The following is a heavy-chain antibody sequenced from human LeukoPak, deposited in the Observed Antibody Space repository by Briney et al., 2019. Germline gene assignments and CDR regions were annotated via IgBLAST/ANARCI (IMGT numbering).Heavy chain of an antibody. D-gene: IGHD6-19*01. V-gene: IGHV4-59*08. CDR2: IYYSGST. CDR3: ARQEQWLSHFDY. CDR1: GGSISSYY. J-gene: IGHJ4*02. Sequence: SETLSLTCTVSGGSISSYYWSWIRQPPGKGLEWIGYIYYSGSTNYNPSLKSRLTISVDTSKNQFSLKLSSVTAADTAVYYCARQEQWLSHFDYWGQGTLVTVSS.